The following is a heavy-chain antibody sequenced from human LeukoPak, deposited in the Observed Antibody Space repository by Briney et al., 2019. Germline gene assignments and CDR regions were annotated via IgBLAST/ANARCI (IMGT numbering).Heavy chain of an antibody. CDR1: GFTVSSNY. D-gene: IGHD2-8*02. Sequence: GGSLRLSCAASGFTVSSNYMSGVRQAPGKGLEWVSVIYSGGSTYYADSVKGRFTISRDNAKNTLYLQMNSLRAEDTAVYYCAREDLEVWAFDIWGQGTMVTVSS. J-gene: IGHJ3*02. V-gene: IGHV3-66*01. CDR2: IYSGGST. CDR3: AREDLEVWAFDI.